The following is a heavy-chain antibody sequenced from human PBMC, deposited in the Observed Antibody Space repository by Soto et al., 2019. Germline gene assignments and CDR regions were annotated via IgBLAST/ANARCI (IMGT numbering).Heavy chain of an antibody. J-gene: IGHJ4*02. D-gene: IGHD3-10*01. CDR1: GDSITGGGNY. V-gene: IGHV4-31*03. Sequence: QVQLQESGPGLVKPSQTLSLTCTVSGDSITGGGNYWTWIRQHPEKGLEWLAYIYDGGSTYYTPSLRSRLTISADPSKNQFSLKVTSMTDADTAVYYCASGRSRSGRFDYWGQGTLVTVSS. CDR2: IYDGGST. CDR3: ASGRSRSGRFDY.